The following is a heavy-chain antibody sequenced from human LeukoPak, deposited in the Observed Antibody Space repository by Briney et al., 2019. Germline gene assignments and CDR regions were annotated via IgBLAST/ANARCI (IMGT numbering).Heavy chain of an antibody. D-gene: IGHD4-17*01. V-gene: IGHV3-7*01. J-gene: IGHJ3*02. CDR1: GFTFNDYW. CDR2: IKQDGSAK. CDR3: ARGDFSDYGDYVDAFDI. Sequence: GGSLRLSCAASGFTFNDYWMSWVRQVPGKGLQWVANIKQDGSAKFYVDSVKGRFTISRDNTKNSLYLRMNSLRVEDTAVYYCARGDFSDYGDYVDAFDIWGQGTMVTVSS.